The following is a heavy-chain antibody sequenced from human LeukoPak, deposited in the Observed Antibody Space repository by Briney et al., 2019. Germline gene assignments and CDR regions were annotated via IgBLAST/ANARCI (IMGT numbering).Heavy chain of an antibody. CDR3: AKEFGYCSGSSCYRYYYYPMDV. CDR2: ISGDGGDT. CDR1: GFSFDDYA. Sequence: GGSLRLSCAASGFSFDDYAMHWVRQLPGKGLEWVSVISGDGGDTDYVDPVKGRFTISRDNSKDSLYLQMNSLRTEDTALFYCAKEFGYCSGSSCYRYYYYPMDVWGQGTTVTVSS. D-gene: IGHD2-15*01. J-gene: IGHJ6*02. V-gene: IGHV3-43*02.